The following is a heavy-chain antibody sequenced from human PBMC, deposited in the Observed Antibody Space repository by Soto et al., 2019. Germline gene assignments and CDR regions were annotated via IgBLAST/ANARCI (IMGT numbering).Heavy chain of an antibody. D-gene: IGHD6-19*01. J-gene: IGHJ3*02. CDR1: GYTFTSYY. CDR3: ARDYIAVAGDRTFDI. V-gene: IGHV1-46*01. CDR2: INPSGGST. Sequence: ASVKVSCKASGYTFTSYYMHWVRQAPGQGLEWMGIINPSGGSTSYAQKFQGRVTMTRDTSTSTVYMELSSLRSEDTAVYYCARDYIAVAGDRTFDIWGQGTMVTVSS.